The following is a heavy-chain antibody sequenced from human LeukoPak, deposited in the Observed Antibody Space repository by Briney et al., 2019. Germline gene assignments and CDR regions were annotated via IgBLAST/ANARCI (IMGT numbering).Heavy chain of an antibody. CDR1: GYTFTDYY. D-gene: IGHD1-26*01. CDR2: INPNSGGT. J-gene: IGHJ4*02. Sequence: ASVKVSCKASGYTFTDYYIHWVRQAPGQGLEWMGWINPNSGGTNYAQKFQGRVTMTRDTSISTAYMELSRLRSDDTVMYYCTKIVGASHIFGYWGQGTLVTVSS. CDR3: TKIVGASHIFGY. V-gene: IGHV1-2*02.